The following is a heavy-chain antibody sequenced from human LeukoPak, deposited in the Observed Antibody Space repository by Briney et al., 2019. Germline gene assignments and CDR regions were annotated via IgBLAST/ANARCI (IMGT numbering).Heavy chain of an antibody. CDR2: IYYSGST. CDR1: GGSVSSGSYY. J-gene: IGHJ6*02. D-gene: IGHD3-22*01. CDR3: ARGGSSGYYSFYYGMDV. Sequence: SETLSLTCTVSGGSVSSGSYYWSWIRQPPGKGLEWIGYIYYSGSTNYNPSLKSRVTISVDTSKNQFSLKLSSVTAADTAVYYCARGGSSGYYSFYYGMDVWGRGTTVTVSS. V-gene: IGHV4-61*01.